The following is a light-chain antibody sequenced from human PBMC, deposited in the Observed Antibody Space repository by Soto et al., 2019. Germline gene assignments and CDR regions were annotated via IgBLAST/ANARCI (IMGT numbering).Light chain of an antibody. J-gene: IGLJ1*01. CDR2: DVS. V-gene: IGLV2-11*01. CDR1: SSDVGGYSY. CDR3: CSYAGSYTLYV. Sequence: QSALTQPRSVSGSPGHSVTISCPGTSSDVGGYSYVSWFQQHPGKAPKLMINDVSKRPSGVPDRFSGSKTGNTASLTISGLQAEDEADYYCCSYAGSYTLYVFGTGTKV.